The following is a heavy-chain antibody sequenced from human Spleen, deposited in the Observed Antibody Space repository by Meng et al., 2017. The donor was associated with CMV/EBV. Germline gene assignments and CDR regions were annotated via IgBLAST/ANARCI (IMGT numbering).Heavy chain of an antibody. Sequence: SGFTFTNYDMTWVRQAPGMGLEWVSIISASGGAAYYADSAKGRFTISRDNSKDTLFLQLNSLRTEDTAVYYCAKGRGTAKPYSFDYWGQGTLVTVSS. D-gene: IGHD1-26*01. V-gene: IGHV3-23*01. J-gene: IGHJ4*02. CDR1: GFTFTNYD. CDR2: ISASGGAA. CDR3: AKGRGTAKPYSFDY.